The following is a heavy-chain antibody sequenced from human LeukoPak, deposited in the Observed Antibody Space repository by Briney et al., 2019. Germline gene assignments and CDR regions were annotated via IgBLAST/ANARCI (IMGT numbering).Heavy chain of an antibody. V-gene: IGHV4-59*01. Sequence: PSETLSLTCTVSGGSISSYYWSWIRQPPGKGLEWIGYIYYSGSTNYNPSLKSRVTISVDTSKNQFSLKLSSVTAADTAVYYCARAYGVARRGGEDFDYWGQGTLVTVSS. D-gene: IGHD4/OR15-4a*01. CDR2: IYYSGST. J-gene: IGHJ4*02. CDR3: ARAYGVARRGGEDFDY. CDR1: GGSISSYY.